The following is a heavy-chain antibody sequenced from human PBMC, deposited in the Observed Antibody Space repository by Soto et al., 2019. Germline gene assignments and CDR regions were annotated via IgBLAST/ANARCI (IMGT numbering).Heavy chain of an antibody. V-gene: IGHV1-2*04. J-gene: IGHJ4*02. Sequence: GASVKVSCKASGYTFTGYYMHWVRQAPGQGLEWMGWINPNSGGTNYAQKFQGWVTMTRDTSISTAYMELSRLRSDDTAVYYCATSPKGMNGMTNHECYFDYWGQGTLVTVPS. CDR3: ATSPKGMNGMTNHECYFDY. D-gene: IGHD2-8*01. CDR1: GYTFTGYY. CDR2: INPNSGGT.